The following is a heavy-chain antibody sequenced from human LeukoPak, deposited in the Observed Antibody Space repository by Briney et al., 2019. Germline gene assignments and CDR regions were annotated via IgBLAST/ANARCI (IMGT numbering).Heavy chain of an antibody. CDR1: GGSIGSGGYS. CDR3: ARVHLVSDSSGNWFDP. CDR2: IYQSGST. V-gene: IGHV4-30-2*01. Sequence: PSETLSLTCAVSGGSIGSGGYSWSWIRQPPGKGLEWIGYIYQSGSTYYNPSLKSRISMSVDRSKNQFSLKLSSVTAADTAIYYCARVHLVSDSSGNWFDPWGQGTLVTVSS. D-gene: IGHD3-22*01. J-gene: IGHJ5*02.